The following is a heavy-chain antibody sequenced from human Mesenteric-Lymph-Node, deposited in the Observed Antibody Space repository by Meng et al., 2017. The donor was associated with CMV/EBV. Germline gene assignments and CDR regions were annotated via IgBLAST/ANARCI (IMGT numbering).Heavy chain of an antibody. D-gene: IGHD3-16*01. J-gene: IGHJ6*02. CDR1: GFTFSSYS. CDR3: ARLRYYGMDV. CDR2: ISSSSSYI. V-gene: IGHV3-21*01. Sequence: GESLKISCAASGFTFSSYSMNWVRQAPGKGLEWVSSISSSSSYIYYADSVKGRFTISRDNAKNSLYLQMNSLRAEDTAVYYCARLRYYGMDVWGQGTTVTVSS.